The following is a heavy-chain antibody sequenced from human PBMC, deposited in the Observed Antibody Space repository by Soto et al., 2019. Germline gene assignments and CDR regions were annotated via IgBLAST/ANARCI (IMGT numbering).Heavy chain of an antibody. CDR3: ARIEITIFGAWYYYYMDV. D-gene: IGHD3-3*01. CDR2: MNPNSGNT. CDR1: GYTFTSYD. J-gene: IGHJ6*03. Sequence: GASVKVSCKASGYTFTSYDINWVRQATGQGLEWMGWMNPNSGNTGYAQKFQGRVTMTRNTSISTAYMELSSLRSEDTAVYYCARIEITIFGAWYYYYMDVWGKGTTVTVSS. V-gene: IGHV1-8*01.